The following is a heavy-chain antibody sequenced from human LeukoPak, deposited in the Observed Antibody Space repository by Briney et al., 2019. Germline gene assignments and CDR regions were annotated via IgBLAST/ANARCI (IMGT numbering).Heavy chain of an antibody. CDR2: IYYSGST. Sequence: SETLSLTCTVSGGSISSSSYYWGWICQPPGKGLEWIGSIYYSGSTYYNPSLKSRVTISVDTSKNQFSLKLSSVTAADTAVYYCASCPGITFGGVIVPYYFDYWGQGTLVTVSS. CDR3: ASCPGITFGGVIVPYYFDY. D-gene: IGHD3-16*02. CDR1: GGSISSSSYY. J-gene: IGHJ4*02. V-gene: IGHV4-39*01.